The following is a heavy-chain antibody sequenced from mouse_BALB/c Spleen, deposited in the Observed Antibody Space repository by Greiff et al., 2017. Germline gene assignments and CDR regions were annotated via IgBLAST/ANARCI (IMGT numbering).Heavy chain of an antibody. CDR3: ARAYGYYDAMDY. CDR2: INPSSGYT. J-gene: IGHJ4*01. V-gene: IGHV1-4*01. D-gene: IGHD2-2*01. Sequence: QVQLKQSGAELARPGASVKMSCKASGYTFTSYTMHWVKQRPGQGLEWIGYINPSSGYTNYNQKFKDKATLTADKSSSTAYMQLSSLTSEDSAVYYCARAYGYYDAMDYWGQGTSVTVSS. CDR1: GYTFTSYT.